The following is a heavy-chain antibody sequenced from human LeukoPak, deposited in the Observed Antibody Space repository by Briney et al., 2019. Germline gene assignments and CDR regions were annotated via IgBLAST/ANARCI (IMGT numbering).Heavy chain of an antibody. V-gene: IGHV3-23*01. D-gene: IGHD6-19*01. Sequence: GGSLRLSCAASGFTVSSNYMSWVRQAPGKGLEWVSTISGGGGSTYYTDSVKGRFTFSRDNSRNTLYLQMNSLRAEDTAVYYCAKGSGDSSGWFQLFDYWGQGTLVTVSS. J-gene: IGHJ4*02. CDR2: ISGGGGST. CDR3: AKGSGDSSGWFQLFDY. CDR1: GFTVSSNY.